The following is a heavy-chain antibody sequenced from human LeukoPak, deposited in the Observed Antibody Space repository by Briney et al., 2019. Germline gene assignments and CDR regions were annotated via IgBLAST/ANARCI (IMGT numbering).Heavy chain of an antibody. CDR1: GFTLSIYA. V-gene: IGHV3-23*01. Sequence: GGSLRLSCAASGFTLSIYAMSWVRQAPGKGLEWVSVISGSGGSTYYADSAKGRFTISRDNSNNTLYLQMNSLKAEDTAVYYCAKHGSVTTAFYYYMDVWGKGTTVTVSS. D-gene: IGHD4-11*01. J-gene: IGHJ6*03. CDR2: ISGSGGST. CDR3: AKHGSVTTAFYYYMDV.